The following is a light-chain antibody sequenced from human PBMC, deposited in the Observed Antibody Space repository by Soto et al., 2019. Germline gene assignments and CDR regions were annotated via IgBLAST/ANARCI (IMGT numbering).Light chain of an antibody. Sequence: IQMTQSPSTLSASVGDRVTITCRASQGVGDWLAWYQQKPGKAPKVLIYKASTLHSGVPSRFSGSGSGTEFTLTISSLQPDDFATYYCQQYDGYSTFGQGTKLEIK. CDR2: KAS. CDR1: QGVGDW. V-gene: IGKV1-5*03. CDR3: QQYDGYST. J-gene: IGKJ2*01.